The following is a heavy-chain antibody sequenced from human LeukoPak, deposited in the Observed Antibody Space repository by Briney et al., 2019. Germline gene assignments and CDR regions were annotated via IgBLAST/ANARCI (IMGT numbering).Heavy chain of an antibody. Sequence: ASVKVSCKASGYTFTSYGISWVRQAPGQGLEWMGWINPNSGGTNYAQKFQGRVTMTRDTSISTAYMELSRLRSDDTAVYYCARIAAASPNLFDYWGQGTLVTVSS. CDR1: GYTFTSYG. CDR3: ARIAAASPNLFDY. V-gene: IGHV1-2*02. CDR2: INPNSGGT. J-gene: IGHJ4*02. D-gene: IGHD6-13*01.